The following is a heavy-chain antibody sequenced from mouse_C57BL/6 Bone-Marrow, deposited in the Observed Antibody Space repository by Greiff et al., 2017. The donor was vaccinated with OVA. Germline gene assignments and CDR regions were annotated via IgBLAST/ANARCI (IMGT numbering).Heavy chain of an antibody. D-gene: IGHD6-1*01. V-gene: IGHV1-64*01. J-gene: IGHJ1*03. CDR1: GYTFTSYW. CDR2: IHPNSGST. Sequence: QVQLQQPGAELVKPGASVKLSCKASGYTFTSYWMHWVKQRPGQGLEWIGMIHPNSGSTNYNEKFKSKATLTVDKSSSTAYMQLSSLTSEDSAVYYCALCSRNRYFDVWGTGTTVTVSS. CDR3: ALCSRNRYFDV.